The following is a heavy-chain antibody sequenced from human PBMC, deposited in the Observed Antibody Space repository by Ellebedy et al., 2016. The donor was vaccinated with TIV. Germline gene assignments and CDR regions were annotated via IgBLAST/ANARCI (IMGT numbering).Heavy chain of an antibody. CDR1: GFTFSGPA. J-gene: IGHJ4*02. Sequence: PGGSLRLSCAPSGFTFSGPAMHWVRQAPGKGLEWVGRIRSKANNYATAYAASVKGRFTISRHDSKNTAYLQMNSLKTEDTAVYYCMHLVVVAATGYWGQGTLVTVSS. CDR2: IRSKANNYAT. CDR3: MHLVVVAATGY. V-gene: IGHV3-73*01. D-gene: IGHD2-21*01.